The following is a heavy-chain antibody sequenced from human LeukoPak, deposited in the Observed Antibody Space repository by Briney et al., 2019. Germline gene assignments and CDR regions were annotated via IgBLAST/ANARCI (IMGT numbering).Heavy chain of an antibody. D-gene: IGHD3-22*01. CDR1: GYIFTSYW. CDR3: ASLYYYDSSGYYPFEY. V-gene: IGHV5-51*01. J-gene: IGHJ4*02. Sequence: GESLKISCKGSGYIFTSYWIVWVRQMPGKGLEGRGIIYPGDSDTRYSPSFQGQVTISADKSISTAYLQWSSLKASDTAMYYCASLYYYDSSGYYPFEYWGQGTLVTVSS. CDR2: IYPGDSDT.